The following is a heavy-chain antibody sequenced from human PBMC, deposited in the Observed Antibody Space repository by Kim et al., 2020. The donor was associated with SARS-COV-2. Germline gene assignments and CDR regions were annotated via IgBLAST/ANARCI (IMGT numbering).Heavy chain of an antibody. D-gene: IGHD3-10*01. CDR3: ARHRGVGVNDY. CDR2: IYYSGST. CDR1: GGSISSYY. J-gene: IGHJ4*02. V-gene: IGHV4-59*08. Sequence: SETLSLTCTVSGGSISSYYWSWIRQPPGKGLEWIGYIYYSGSTNYNPSLKSRVTISVDTSKNQFSLKLSSVTAADTAVYYCARHRGVGVNDYWGQGTLVTVSS.